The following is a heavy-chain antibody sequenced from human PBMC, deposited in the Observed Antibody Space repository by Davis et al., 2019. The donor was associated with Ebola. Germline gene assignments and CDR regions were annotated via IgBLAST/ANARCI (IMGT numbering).Heavy chain of an antibody. J-gene: IGHJ3*02. Sequence: GGSLRLSCAASGFTVSSNEMSWVRQAPGKGLEWVSSISSSSSYIYYADSVKGRFTISRDNAKNSLYLQMNSLRAEDTAVYYCARDCTNGVCQAEDAFDIWGQGTMVTVSS. CDR2: ISSSSSYI. CDR1: GFTVSSNE. CDR3: ARDCTNGVCQAEDAFDI. V-gene: IGHV3-21*01. D-gene: IGHD2-8*01.